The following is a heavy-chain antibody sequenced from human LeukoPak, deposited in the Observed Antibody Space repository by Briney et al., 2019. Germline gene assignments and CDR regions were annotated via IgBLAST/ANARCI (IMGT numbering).Heavy chain of an antibody. CDR1: GFTFSSYS. CDR2: INTDGSRT. V-gene: IGHV3-74*03. D-gene: IGHD4-17*01. J-gene: IGHJ4*02. Sequence: LGGTLRLSCAASGFTFSSYSMHWVRQAPGKGLVWVSHINTDGSRTTYADYVKGRFTISRDNAKNTLYLQMNSLRAEDTAVYYCARGRTTGYGDYVSYWGQGTLVPGSS. CDR3: ARGRTTGYGDYVSY.